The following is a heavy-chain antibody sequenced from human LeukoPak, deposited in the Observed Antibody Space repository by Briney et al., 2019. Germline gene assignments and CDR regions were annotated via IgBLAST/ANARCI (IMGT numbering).Heavy chain of an antibody. CDR3: AIDMITFGGVIYDAFDI. CDR2: ISGSGGST. V-gene: IGHV3-23*01. CDR1: GFTFSSYA. D-gene: IGHD3-16*01. J-gene: IGHJ3*02. Sequence: PGGSLRLSCAASGFTFSSYAMSWVRQAPGKGLEWGSAISGSGGSTYYADSVKGRFTISRDNSKNTLYLQMNSLRAEDTAVYYCAIDMITFGGVIYDAFDIWGQGTMVTVSS.